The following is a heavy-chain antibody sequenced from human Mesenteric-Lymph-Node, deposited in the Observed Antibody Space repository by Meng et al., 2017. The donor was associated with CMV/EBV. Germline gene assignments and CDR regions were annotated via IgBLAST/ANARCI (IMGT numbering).Heavy chain of an antibody. V-gene: IGHV3-9*01. CDR1: GFTVVNYY. J-gene: IGHJ4*02. CDR3: AKGPLGYCKEGECYFRYFES. CDR2: ISWNSGDI. Sequence: SLKISCAASGFTVVNYYMSWVRQAPGKGLEWVSGISWNSGDIHYADSVKGRFTISRDSAKNSLYLQMNSLRPEDTALYYCAKGPLGYCKEGECYFRYFESWGQGTLVTVSS. D-gene: IGHD2-8*01.